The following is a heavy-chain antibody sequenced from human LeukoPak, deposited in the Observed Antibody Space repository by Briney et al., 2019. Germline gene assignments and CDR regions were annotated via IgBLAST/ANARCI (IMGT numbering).Heavy chain of an antibody. V-gene: IGHV4-59*02. CDR1: GGSVSSYF. J-gene: IGHJ5*01. D-gene: IGHD6-13*01. CDR3: ARDLWSSSWSSNWFDR. CDR2: TYYSGST. Sequence: SETLTLTCTVSGGSVSSYFWSWIRQPPGKGLEWIGYTYYSGSTHYNPSLKSRDTISVDTSKNQISLKLSSVTAADTAVYYCARDLWSSSWSSNWFDRWGQGTLVSVSS.